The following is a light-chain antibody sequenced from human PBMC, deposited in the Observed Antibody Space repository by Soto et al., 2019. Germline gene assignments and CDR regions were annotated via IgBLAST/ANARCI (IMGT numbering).Light chain of an antibody. CDR1: SSDVGGYNY. CDR2: EVS. CDR3: SSYTSSSTYV. V-gene: IGLV2-14*01. Sequence: QSVLTQPASVSGSPGQSITISWTGTSSDVGGYNYVSWYQQHPGKAPKLMIYEVSNRPSGVSNRFSGPKSGNTASLTISGLQAEDEADYYCSSYTSSSTYVFGTGTKVTVL. J-gene: IGLJ1*01.